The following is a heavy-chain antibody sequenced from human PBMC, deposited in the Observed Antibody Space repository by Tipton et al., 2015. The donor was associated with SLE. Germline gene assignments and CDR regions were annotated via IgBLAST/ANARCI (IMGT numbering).Heavy chain of an antibody. V-gene: IGHV3-23*01. CDR3: AREGYYDILTGYYNQYYFDY. CDR1: GFTFSTYA. D-gene: IGHD3-9*01. CDR2: ISGSGGNT. J-gene: IGHJ4*02. Sequence: SLRLSCAASGFTFSTYAMNWVRQAPGKGLEWVSGISGSGGNTYYADSVKGRFTISRDNSKNTLYLQMNSLRAEDTAVYYCAREGYYDILTGYYNQYYFDYWGQGTLVTVSS.